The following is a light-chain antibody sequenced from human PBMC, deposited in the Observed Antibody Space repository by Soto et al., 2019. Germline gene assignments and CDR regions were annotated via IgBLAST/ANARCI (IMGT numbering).Light chain of an antibody. CDR1: NIGSKS. CDR3: QVWDSSSDPRGV. CDR2: YDS. V-gene: IGLV3-21*04. Sequence: SYELTQPPSGSVAPGKTARITCGGNNIGSKSVHWYQQKPGQAPVLVIYYDSDRPSGIPERFSGSNSGNTATLTISRVEAGYEADYYCQVWDSSSDPRGVFVNGTKLTVL. J-gene: IGLJ1*01.